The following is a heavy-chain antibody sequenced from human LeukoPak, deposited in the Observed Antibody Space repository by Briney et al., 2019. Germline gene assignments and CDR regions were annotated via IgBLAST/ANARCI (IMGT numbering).Heavy chain of an antibody. D-gene: IGHD1-26*01. CDR2: IIPIFGTA. Sequence: SVKVSCKASGGTFSSYAISWVRQAPGQGLEWMGGIIPIFGTANYAQKFQGRVTITADESTSTAYMELSGLRSEDTAVYYCARDPREGAPLDYYYYGMDVWGQGTTVTVSS. J-gene: IGHJ6*02. V-gene: IGHV1-69*13. CDR3: ARDPREGAPLDYYYYGMDV. CDR1: GGTFSSYA.